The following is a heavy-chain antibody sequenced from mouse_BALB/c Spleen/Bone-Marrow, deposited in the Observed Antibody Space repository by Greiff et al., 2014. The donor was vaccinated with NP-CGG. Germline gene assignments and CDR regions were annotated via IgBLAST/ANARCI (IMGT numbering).Heavy chain of an antibody. V-gene: IGHV5-9-4*01. CDR2: ISSGGSYT. J-gene: IGHJ4*01. CDR1: GFTFSSYA. CDR3: AREGLRRRAAMDY. Sequence: EVKLVESGGGLVKPGGSLKLSCAASGFTFSSYAMSWVRQSPEKRLEWVAEISSGGSYTYYPDTVTGRLTISRDNAKNTLYLEMSSLRSEDTAMYYCAREGLRRRAAMDYWGQGTSVTVSS. D-gene: IGHD2-4*01.